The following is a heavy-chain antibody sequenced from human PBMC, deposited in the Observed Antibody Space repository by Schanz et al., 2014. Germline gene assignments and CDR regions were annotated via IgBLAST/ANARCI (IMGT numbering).Heavy chain of an antibody. J-gene: IGHJ3*02. Sequence: VQLVASGGGLVQPGGSLRLSCAASGFAVDNYYMSCVRQAPGRGLEWVAVIWSDGTNEYYADSVKGRFTISGDSSKYTVYLQMNSLRADDTAVYYCARGRFGELSAFDIWGQGTMVTVSS. CDR1: GFAVDNYY. D-gene: IGHD3-10*01. CDR2: IWSDGTNE. V-gene: IGHV3-33*08. CDR3: ARGRFGELSAFDI.